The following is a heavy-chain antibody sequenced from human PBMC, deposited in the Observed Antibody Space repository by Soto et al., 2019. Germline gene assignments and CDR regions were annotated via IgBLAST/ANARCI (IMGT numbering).Heavy chain of an antibody. CDR1: GFIFNYYE. CDR3: AKGPLDDCLGGSCHFDH. V-gene: IGHV3-30*18. CDR2: IAYDGSGK. Sequence: PGGSLRLSCAASGFIFNYYEMHWFRQAPGEGLQWVAVIAYDGSGKYYADSVRGRFTISRDKSENFLYLQMNGLRVDDTAIYYCAKGPLDDCLGGSCHFDHWGQGVLVTVSS. D-gene: IGHD2-15*01. J-gene: IGHJ4*02.